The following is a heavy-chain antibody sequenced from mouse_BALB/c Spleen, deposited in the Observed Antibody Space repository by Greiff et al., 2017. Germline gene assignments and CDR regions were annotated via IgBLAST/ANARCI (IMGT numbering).Heavy chain of an antibody. CDR1: GFTFSSYT. D-gene: IGHD1-1*01. Sequence: EVNLVESGGGLVQPGGSLKLSCAASGFTFSSYTMSWVRQTPEKRLEWVAYISNGGGSTYYPDTVKGRFTISRDNAKNTLYLQMSSLKSEDTAMYYCARHPHYYGSSSYYFDDWGQGTTLTVSS. V-gene: IGHV5-12-2*01. CDR3: ARHPHYYGSSSYYFDD. CDR2: ISNGGGST. J-gene: IGHJ2*01.